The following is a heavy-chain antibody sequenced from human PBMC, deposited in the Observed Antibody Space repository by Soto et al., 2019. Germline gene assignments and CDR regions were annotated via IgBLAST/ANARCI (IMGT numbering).Heavy chain of an antibody. J-gene: IGHJ6*02. CDR1: GGTFSSYA. V-gene: IGHV1-69*13. CDR3: ASVRPFEYYYSGMDV. CDR2: IIPIFGTA. Sequence: SVKVSCKASGGTFSSYAISWVRQAPGQGLEWMGGIIPIFGTANYAQKFQGRVTITADESTSTAYMELSSLRSEDTAVYYCASVRPFEYYYSGMDVWGQGTTVTVSS. D-gene: IGHD3-9*01.